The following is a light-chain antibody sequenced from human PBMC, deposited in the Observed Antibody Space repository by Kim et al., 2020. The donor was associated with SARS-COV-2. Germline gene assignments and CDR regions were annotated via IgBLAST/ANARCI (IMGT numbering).Light chain of an antibody. CDR2: GAS. CDR1: QGISRS. V-gene: IGKV1-27*01. J-gene: IGKJ1*01. Sequence: DIQMAQSPSSLSASVGDRVTITCRATQGISRSLAWYRQKPGEVPMLLIYGASTLQSGFPSRFSGSGSGTDFTLTISSLQPGDAATYYCQKYDRAPWTFGQGTKVDIK. CDR3: QKYDRAPWT.